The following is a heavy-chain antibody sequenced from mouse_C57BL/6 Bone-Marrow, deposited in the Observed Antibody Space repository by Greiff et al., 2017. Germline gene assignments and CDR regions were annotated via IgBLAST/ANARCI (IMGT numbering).Heavy chain of an antibody. CDR2: INYDGSST. CDR1: GFTFSDYY. J-gene: IGHJ2*01. D-gene: IGHD1-1*01. Sequence: EVQLVESEGGLVQPGSSMKLSCTASGFTFSDYYMAWVRQVPEKGLEWVANINYDGSSTYYLDSLKSRFIISRDNAKNILYLQMSRLKSEDTATYYCARDIGSGYFDYWGEGTTLTVSS. CDR3: ARDIGSGYFDY. V-gene: IGHV5-16*01.